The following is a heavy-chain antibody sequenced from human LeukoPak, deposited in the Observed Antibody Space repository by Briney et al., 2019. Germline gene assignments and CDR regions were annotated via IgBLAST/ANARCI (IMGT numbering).Heavy chain of an antibody. CDR2: INHSGST. J-gene: IGHJ4*02. CDR3: ARLIPPAMVRGERGRFDY. CDR1: GGSFSGYY. Sequence: PSETLSLTCAVYGGSFSGYYWSWLRQPPGKGLEWIGEINHSGSTNYNPSLKSRVTISVDTSKNQFSLKLSSVTAADTAVYYCARLIPPAMVRGERGRFDYWGQGTLVTVSS. D-gene: IGHD3-10*01. V-gene: IGHV4-34*01.